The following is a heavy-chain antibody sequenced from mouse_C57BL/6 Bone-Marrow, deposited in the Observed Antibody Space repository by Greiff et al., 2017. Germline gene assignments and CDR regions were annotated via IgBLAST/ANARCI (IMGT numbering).Heavy chain of an antibody. Sequence: QVQLQQPGAELVMPGASVKLSCKASGYTFTSYWMHWVKQRPGQGLEWIGEIDPSDSYTNYNQKFKGKSTLTVDKSSSTAYMQLSSLTSEDSAVXYCARYGSLDYWGQGTTLTVSS. CDR3: ARYGSLDY. V-gene: IGHV1-69*01. CDR2: IDPSDSYT. J-gene: IGHJ2*01. CDR1: GYTFTSYW. D-gene: IGHD1-1*01.